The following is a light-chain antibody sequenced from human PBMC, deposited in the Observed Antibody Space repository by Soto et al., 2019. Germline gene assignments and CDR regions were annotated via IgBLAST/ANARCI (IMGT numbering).Light chain of an antibody. CDR2: GSS. CDR3: QQYSNWPPAIT. J-gene: IGKJ5*01. CDR1: ETVSTN. V-gene: IGKV3-15*01. Sequence: ERVMTQSPATLSVXPGERATVSXRAIETVSTNLAWFQRKAGQPPRLLIYGSSTRATGVPDRFSGSGSGTEFALIISSLQSEDVAVYYCQQYSNWPPAITFGQGTRLEIK.